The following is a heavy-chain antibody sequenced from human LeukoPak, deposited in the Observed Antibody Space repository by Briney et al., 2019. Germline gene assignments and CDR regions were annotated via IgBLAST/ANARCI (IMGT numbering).Heavy chain of an antibody. J-gene: IGHJ3*02. CDR2: IYSTTTYI. Sequence: GGSLRLFCAASGFFFSSFRMNWVRQAPGKGLECVSSIYSTTTYIYYADSVKGRFTIARDNAENSLYMQINRLTTKGTDIYYCARDQFSHAFDMWGQGTMVTVSS. CDR3: ARDQFSHAFDM. CDR1: GFFFSSFR. V-gene: IGHV3-21*01. D-gene: IGHD5-24*01.